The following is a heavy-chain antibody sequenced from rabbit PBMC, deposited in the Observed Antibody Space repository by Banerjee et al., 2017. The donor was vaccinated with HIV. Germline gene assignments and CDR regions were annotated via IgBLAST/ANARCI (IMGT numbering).Heavy chain of an antibody. CDR3: ARDAWGAEDFDL. CDR2: IATSSSGST. CDR1: AFSFSNKYE. D-gene: IGHD4-1*01. J-gene: IGHJ4*01. V-gene: IGHV1S45*01. Sequence: QEQLEESGGDLVKPEGSLTLTCTASAFSFSNKYEMCWVRQAPGKGPEWIADIATSSSGSTYYASWAKGRFTISKTSSTTVTLQMTSLTVADTATYFCARDAWGAEDFDLWGPGTLVTVS.